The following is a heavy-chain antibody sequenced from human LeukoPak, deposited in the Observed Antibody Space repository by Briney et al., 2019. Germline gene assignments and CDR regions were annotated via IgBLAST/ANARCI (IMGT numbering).Heavy chain of an antibody. CDR2: ISGCGGNT. D-gene: IGHD6-19*01. J-gene: IGHJ4*02. Sequence: GGSLRLSCAGSGFTFSSYSMSWVRQAPGKGLEWVSAISGCGGNTYYADSVKGRFPLSRDTTKNTLYLQMNSRRAEDTAVYYCAAVANTGFVYWGQGTLGTVSS. CDR1: GFTFSSYS. CDR3: AAVANTGFVY. V-gene: IGHV3-23*01.